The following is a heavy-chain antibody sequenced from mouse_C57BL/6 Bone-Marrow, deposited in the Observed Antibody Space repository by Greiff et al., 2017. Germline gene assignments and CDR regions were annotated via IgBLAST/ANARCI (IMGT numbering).Heavy chain of an antibody. CDR2: ISNGGGST. CDR1: GFTFSDYY. CDR3: ARGGHGSTSWFAY. D-gene: IGHD1-1*01. Sequence: EVKLVESGGGLVQPGGSLKLSCAASGFTFSDYYMYWVRQTPEKRLEWVAYISNGGGSTYYPDTVKGRFTISRDNAKNTLYLQMSRLKSEDTAMYYCARGGHGSTSWFAYWGQGTLVTVSA. V-gene: IGHV5-12*01. J-gene: IGHJ3*01.